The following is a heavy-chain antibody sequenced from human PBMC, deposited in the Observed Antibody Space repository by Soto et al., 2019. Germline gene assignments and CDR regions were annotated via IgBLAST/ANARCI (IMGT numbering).Heavy chain of an antibody. CDR1: GGSISSSSYY. V-gene: IGHV4-39*07. CDR3: ARGRSQLWLHRYFDY. J-gene: IGHJ4*02. Sequence: SETLSLTCTVSGGSISSSSYYWSWIRQPPGKGLEWIGEINHSGSTNYNPSLKSRVTISVDTSKNQFSLKLSSVTAADTAVYYCARGRSQLWLHRYFDYWGQGTLVTVSS. D-gene: IGHD5-18*01. CDR2: INHSGST.